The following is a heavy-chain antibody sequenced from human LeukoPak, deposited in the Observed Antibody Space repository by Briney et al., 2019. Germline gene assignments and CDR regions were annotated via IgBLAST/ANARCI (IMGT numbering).Heavy chain of an antibody. CDR3: ARAVSSWYGGFDY. J-gene: IGHJ4*02. Sequence: PGGSLRLSCAASGFTFSSYSMNWVRQAPGKGLEWVSSISTSSNYIYYADSVKGRFTISRDNAKNSLYLQMNSLRAEDTAVYYCARAVSSWYGGFDYWGQGTLVTISS. V-gene: IGHV3-21*01. CDR1: GFTFSSYS. D-gene: IGHD6-13*01. CDR2: ISTSSNYI.